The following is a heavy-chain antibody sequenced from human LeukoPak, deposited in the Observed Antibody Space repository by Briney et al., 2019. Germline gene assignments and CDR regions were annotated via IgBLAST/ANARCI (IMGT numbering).Heavy chain of an antibody. Sequence: ASVKVSCKASGYTFTSYGISWVRQAPGQGLEWMGWISAYNGNTNYAQKLQGRVTMTTDTSTSTAYMELRSLRSDGTAVYYCAREFGDSSGWYHKNWFDPWGQGTLVTVSS. CDR1: GYTFTSYG. V-gene: IGHV1-18*01. J-gene: IGHJ5*02. CDR2: ISAYNGNT. CDR3: AREFGDSSGWYHKNWFDP. D-gene: IGHD6-19*01.